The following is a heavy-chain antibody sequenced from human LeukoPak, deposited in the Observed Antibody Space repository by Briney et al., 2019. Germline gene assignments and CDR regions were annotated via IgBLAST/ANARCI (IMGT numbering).Heavy chain of an antibody. CDR2: ISAYNGNT. CDR1: GYTFTSYG. Sequence: ASVKVSCKASGYTFTSYGISWVRQAPGQGLEWMGWISAYNGNTNYAQKLQGRVTMTTDTSTSTAYMELRSLRSDDTAVYYCARAKGGFGELFGVFHWYFDLWGRGTLVTVSS. V-gene: IGHV1-18*01. D-gene: IGHD3-10*01. J-gene: IGHJ2*01. CDR3: ARAKGGFGELFGVFHWYFDL.